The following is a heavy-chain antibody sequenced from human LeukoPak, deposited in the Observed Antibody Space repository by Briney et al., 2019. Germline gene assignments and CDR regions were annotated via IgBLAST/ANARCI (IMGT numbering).Heavy chain of an antibody. J-gene: IGHJ4*02. D-gene: IGHD3-22*01. CDR2: IRSKAYGGTA. Sequence: GGSLRLSCTASGFTFGDYAMSWFRQAPGKGLEWVGFIRSKAYGGTAEYAASVKGRFTISGDDSKSIAYLQMNSLKTEDTAVYYCTRGLSYYDSSGRGIYFDYWGQGTLVTVSS. CDR1: GFTFGDYA. V-gene: IGHV3-49*03. CDR3: TRGLSYYDSSGRGIYFDY.